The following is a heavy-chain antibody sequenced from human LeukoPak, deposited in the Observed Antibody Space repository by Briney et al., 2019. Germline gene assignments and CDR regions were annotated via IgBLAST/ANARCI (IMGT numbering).Heavy chain of an antibody. D-gene: IGHD2-2*01. V-gene: IGHV3-7*01. CDR1: GFTFSSYS. CDR2: IKQDGSER. CDR3: AREGDCSSTRCSDAFDI. Sequence: PGGSLRLSCAASGFTFSSYSMNWVRQAPGKGLEWVANIKQDGSERHYVDSVKGRFTISRDNAKNSLYLQMNSLRAEDTAVYYCAREGDCSSTRCSDAFDIWGQGTMVTVSS. J-gene: IGHJ3*02.